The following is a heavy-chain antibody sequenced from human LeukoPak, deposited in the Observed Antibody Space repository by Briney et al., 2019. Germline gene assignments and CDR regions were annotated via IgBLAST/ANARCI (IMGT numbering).Heavy chain of an antibody. CDR3: AKEANYFDSGSYLIPFDF. V-gene: IGHV3-23*01. CDR2: ISGNGVGT. J-gene: IGHJ4*02. D-gene: IGHD3-22*01. Sequence: PGGSLRLSCAASGFTFSRNAMNWVRQAPGKGLEWVASISGNGVGTYYADSVKGRFNISRANSKNTLYLQMNSLRTEDTAVYLCAKEANYFDSGSYLIPFDFGGQGTLVTVPS. CDR1: GFTFSRNA.